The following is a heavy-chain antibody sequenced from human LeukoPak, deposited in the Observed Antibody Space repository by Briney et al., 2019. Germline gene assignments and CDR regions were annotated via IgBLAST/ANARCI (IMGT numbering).Heavy chain of an antibody. V-gene: IGHV1-69*05. D-gene: IGHD2-8*01. CDR3: ATYSFKDIVLMVYAGDAFDI. J-gene: IGHJ3*02. CDR1: GGTFSSYA. Sequence: ASVKVSCKASGGTFSSYAISWVRQAPGQGLEWMGGIIPIFGTANYAQKFQGRVTITTDESTSTAYMELSSLRSEDTAVYYCATYSFKDIVLMVYAGDAFDIWGQGTMVTVSS. CDR2: IIPIFGTA.